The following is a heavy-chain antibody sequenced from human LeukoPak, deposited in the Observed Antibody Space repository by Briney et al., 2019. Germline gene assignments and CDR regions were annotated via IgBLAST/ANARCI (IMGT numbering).Heavy chain of an antibody. CDR1: GFTFSTYR. J-gene: IGHJ4*02. V-gene: IGHV3-21*01. Sequence: GGSLRLSCVGTGFTFSTYRMNWVRQAPGKGLEWVSSISSSSSYIYYADSVKGRITISRDNAKISLYLQMNSLRVEDTAVYYCARDKDVYFDCWGQGTLVTVCS. CDR2: ISSSSSYI. CDR3: ARDKDVYFDC.